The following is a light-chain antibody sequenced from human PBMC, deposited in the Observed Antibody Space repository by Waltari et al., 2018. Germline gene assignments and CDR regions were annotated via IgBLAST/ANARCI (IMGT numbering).Light chain of an antibody. CDR1: QSVSSY. CDR2: DAS. V-gene: IGKV3-11*01. J-gene: IGKJ4*01. CDR3: QQRSNWPP. Sequence: EIVLTQSQATLSLSPGERATLSCRASQSVSSYLAWYQQKPGQAPRLLIYDASNRATGIPARFSGSGSGTDFTLTISSLEPEDCAVYYCQQRSNWPPFGGGTKVEIK.